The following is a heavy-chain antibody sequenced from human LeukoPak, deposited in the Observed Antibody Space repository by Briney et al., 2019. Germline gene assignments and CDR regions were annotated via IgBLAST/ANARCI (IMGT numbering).Heavy chain of an antibody. Sequence: SETLSLTCTFSGGSISAYYLSWIRQPPGKGLEWIGYIYYSGITNYNPSLKSRVTISVDTSKNQFSLNLSSVTAADTAVYYCARGKWLQPYYFDYWDQGTLVIVSS. CDR1: GGSISAYY. CDR2: IYYSGIT. D-gene: IGHD5-24*01. V-gene: IGHV4-59*01. J-gene: IGHJ4*02. CDR3: ARGKWLQPYYFDY.